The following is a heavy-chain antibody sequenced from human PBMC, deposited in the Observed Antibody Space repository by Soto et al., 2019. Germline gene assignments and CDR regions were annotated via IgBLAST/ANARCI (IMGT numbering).Heavy chain of an antibody. V-gene: IGHV6-1*01. Sequence: SQTLSLTCAISGDSVSSNSAAWNWIRQSPSRGLEWLGRTYYRSKWYNDYAVSVKSRITINPDTSKNQFSLQLNSVTPEDTAVYYCARNREFWGSYDYSFDYWGQGTLVTVSS. D-gene: IGHD3-16*01. CDR2: TYYRSKWYN. CDR3: ARNREFWGSYDYSFDY. CDR1: GDSVSSNSAA. J-gene: IGHJ4*02.